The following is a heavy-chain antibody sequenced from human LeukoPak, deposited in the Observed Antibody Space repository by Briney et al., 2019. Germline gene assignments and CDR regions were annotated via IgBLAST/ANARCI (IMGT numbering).Heavy chain of an antibody. CDR2: IIPIFGTA. Sequence: SVKVSCKASGGTFSSYAISWVRQAPGQGLEWMGGIIPIFGTANYAQKFQGRVTITADESTSTAYMELSSLRSEDTAVYYCARDQKAGGGDPFDYWGQGTLVTVSS. D-gene: IGHD2-21*01. CDR1: GGTFSSYA. J-gene: IGHJ4*02. CDR3: ARDQKAGGGDPFDY. V-gene: IGHV1-69*13.